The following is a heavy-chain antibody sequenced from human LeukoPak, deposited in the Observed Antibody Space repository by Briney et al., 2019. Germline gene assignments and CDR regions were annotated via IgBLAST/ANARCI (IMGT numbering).Heavy chain of an antibody. CDR2: IYYTGRT. V-gene: IGHV4-59*01. CDR1: GDSMNYYY. J-gene: IGHJ4*02. CDR3: AKEDMSAIYGYFHY. Sequence: SETLSLTCTVSGDSMNYYYWSWIRQPPGKGLEWIGNIYYTGRTTYNLSLRGRVTISLDTSKDQFSLKLSSVTAADTAIYYCAKEDMSAIYGYFHYWGQGTLVTVSS. D-gene: IGHD5-24*01.